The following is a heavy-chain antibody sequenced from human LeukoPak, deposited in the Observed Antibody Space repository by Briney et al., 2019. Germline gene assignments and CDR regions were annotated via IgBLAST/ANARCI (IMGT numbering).Heavy chain of an antibody. J-gene: IGHJ4*02. CDR3: AKSTYYYGSGSLIYYFDY. CDR2: TYYRSKWYN. Sequence: SQTLSHTCAISGDSVSSNSAAWNWIRQSPSRGLEWLGRTYYRSKWYNDYAVSVKSRITINPDTSKNQFSLQLNSVTPEDTAVYYCAKSTYYYGSGSLIYYFDYWGQGTLVTVSS. D-gene: IGHD3-10*01. V-gene: IGHV6-1*01. CDR1: GDSVSSNSAA.